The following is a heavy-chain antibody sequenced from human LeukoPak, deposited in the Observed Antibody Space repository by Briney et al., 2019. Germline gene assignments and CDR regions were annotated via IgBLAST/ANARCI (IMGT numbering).Heavy chain of an antibody. D-gene: IGHD4-17*01. CDR2: IITYNGNT. V-gene: IGHV1-18*01. CDR1: GFTFTSYA. CDR3: AKTTVTSEEYFYYYMDV. Sequence: ASVTVSCRASGFTFTSYAITWVRQAPGQGLEWMGWIITYNGNTHYAQKLQGRVTLTTDTSTNTAYMELRGLRSDDTAVYYCAKTTVTSEEYFYYYMDVWGKGTTVTVSS. J-gene: IGHJ6*03.